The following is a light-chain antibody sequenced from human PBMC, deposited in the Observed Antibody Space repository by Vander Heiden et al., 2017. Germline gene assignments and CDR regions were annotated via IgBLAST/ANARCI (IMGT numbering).Light chain of an antibody. CDR2: AAS. Sequence: DIQMTPSPSSLSASVGDRVTITCRASQTISSYLNWYQQKPGKAPNLLIHAASSVQSGVPSRFSGSGSGTDFTLTISSLQPEDFATDYCQQSYSAPPWTFGQGTKVEIK. CDR3: QQSYSAPPWT. J-gene: IGKJ1*01. V-gene: IGKV1-39*01. CDR1: QTISSY.